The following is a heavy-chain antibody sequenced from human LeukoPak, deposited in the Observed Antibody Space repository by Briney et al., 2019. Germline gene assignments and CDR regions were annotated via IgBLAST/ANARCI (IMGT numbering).Heavy chain of an antibody. CDR2: ISGSGGST. D-gene: IGHD5/OR15-5a*01. V-gene: IGHV3-23*01. Sequence: GLLRPSCAASGVPFSSYAMSWVRQPPGKGLEWVSAISGSGGSTYYADSVKGRFTISRDNSKNTLYRQRHSLRAEDTAVYYCAKDLPYWGQGTLVTVS. CDR1: GVPFSSYA. J-gene: IGHJ4*02. CDR3: AKDLPY.